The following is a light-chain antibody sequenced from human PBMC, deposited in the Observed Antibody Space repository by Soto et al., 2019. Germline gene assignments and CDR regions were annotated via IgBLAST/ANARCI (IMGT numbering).Light chain of an antibody. Sequence: QRTEPESSLSASVGDRVTIACRASQTVSSFVDWYQQKPGKVPDLLIYSASTLYSGVPARFSGSVSGTEGTLTISNLQQEDGSTYYCQQTCSLTRTFAGGTKVDIK. CDR1: QTVSSF. CDR3: QQTCSLTRT. V-gene: IGKV1-39*01. CDR2: SAS. J-gene: IGKJ4*01.